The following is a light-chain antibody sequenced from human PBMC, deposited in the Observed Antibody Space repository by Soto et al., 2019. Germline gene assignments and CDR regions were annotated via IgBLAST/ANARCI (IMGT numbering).Light chain of an antibody. CDR3: LLSYSAIGV. V-gene: IGLV7-46*01. J-gene: IGLJ2*01. CDR1: TGAVTSGHY. CDR2: DTS. Sequence: QAVVTQEPSLTVSPGGTVTLTCGSSTGAVTSGHYPYWFQQKPGQAPRTLIFDTSNKHSYTPARFSGSLPGGKAALTLSGAQPEDEADYYCLLSYSAIGVFGGGTKLTVL.